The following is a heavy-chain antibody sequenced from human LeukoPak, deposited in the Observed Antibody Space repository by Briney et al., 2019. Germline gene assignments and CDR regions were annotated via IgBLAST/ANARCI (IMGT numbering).Heavy chain of an antibody. CDR3: ARVGYYYDSSGHYYFDY. V-gene: IGHV3-66*01. CDR1: GFTVNSNY. D-gene: IGHD3-22*01. Sequence: GGSLRLSCAASGFTVNSNYMSWVRQAPGKGLEWVSVIYSGGSTYYADSVKGRFTISRDNSKNTLYLQMNSLRAEDTAVYYCARVGYYYDSSGHYYFDYWGQGTLVTVSS. CDR2: IYSGGST. J-gene: IGHJ4*02.